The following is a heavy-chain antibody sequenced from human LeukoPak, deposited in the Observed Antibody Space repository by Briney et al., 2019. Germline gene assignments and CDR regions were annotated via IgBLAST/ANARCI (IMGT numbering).Heavy chain of an antibody. J-gene: IGHJ4*02. D-gene: IGHD1-7*01. CDR2: VGSGGHT. CDR3: ARLQVGTTYND. Sequence: SETLSLTCTVSGGSIHSNYWGWIRQPPGQGLEWIGAVGSGGHTDYNPSLKSRLTISADTSQNQFSLNLNFVTVADTAVYYCARLQVGTTYNDWGQGALVIVSS. CDR1: GGSIHSNY. V-gene: IGHV4-39*01.